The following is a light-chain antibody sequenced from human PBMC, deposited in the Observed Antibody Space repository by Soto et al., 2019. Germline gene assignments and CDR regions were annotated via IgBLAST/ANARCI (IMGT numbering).Light chain of an antibody. J-gene: IGKJ3*01. CDR2: DAA. CDR3: QQRSNWPIFT. CDR1: PCVSDF. V-gene: IGKV3-11*01. Sequence: EIVLTQSPGTLSLFPGERDTLSCRASPCVSDFLAWSQQKPGQAPRRLIYDAAKRAPGIPARFSDSGSRTDFTLTISSLEPEDSAVYYCQQRSNWPIFTFGPGTKV.